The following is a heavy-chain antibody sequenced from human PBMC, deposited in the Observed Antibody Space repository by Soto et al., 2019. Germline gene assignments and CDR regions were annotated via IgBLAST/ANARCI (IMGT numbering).Heavy chain of an antibody. Sequence: EVQLLESGGGLIQPGGSLRLSCAASGFAFSRSAMAWVRQAPEKGLEWVSSSSEGGGTTFYAGSVEGRFTISRDNSKNTLYLQLNSVRADDPAVYYCAKGGYRHAYDWGRGTLVTVSS. V-gene: IGHV3-23*01. CDR2: SSEGGGTT. J-gene: IGHJ4*02. CDR1: GFAFSRSA. CDR3: AKGGYRHAYD. D-gene: IGHD3-16*01.